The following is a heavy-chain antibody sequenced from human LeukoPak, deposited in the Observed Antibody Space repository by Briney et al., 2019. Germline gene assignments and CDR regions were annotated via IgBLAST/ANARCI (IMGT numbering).Heavy chain of an antibody. D-gene: IGHD5-18*01. J-gene: IGHJ5*02. Sequence: ASVKVSCTASGGTFSSYAISWVRQAPGQGLEWMGGIIPIFGTANYAQKFQGRVTITADESTSTAYMELSSLRSEDTAVYYCARDLKQGYSYGFGARFDPWGQGTLVTVSS. V-gene: IGHV1-69*13. CDR2: IIPIFGTA. CDR1: GGTFSSYA. CDR3: ARDLKQGYSYGFGARFDP.